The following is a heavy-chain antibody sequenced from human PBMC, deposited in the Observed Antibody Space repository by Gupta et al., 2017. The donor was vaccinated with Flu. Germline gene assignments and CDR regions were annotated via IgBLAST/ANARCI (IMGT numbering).Heavy chain of an antibody. D-gene: IGHD3-3*01. J-gene: IGHJ6*02. CDR1: GFTFSSYG. V-gene: IGHV3-33*01. CDR3: ARDYDFWSGYYHWGMDV. CDR2: IWYDGSNK. Sequence: QVQLVESGGGVVQPGRSLRLACEASGFTFSSYGMHWVRQAQGKGLEWVAVIWYDGSNKYYADSVKGRFTISRDNSKNTLYLQMNSLRAEDTAVYYCARDYDFWSGYYHWGMDVWGQGTTVTVSS.